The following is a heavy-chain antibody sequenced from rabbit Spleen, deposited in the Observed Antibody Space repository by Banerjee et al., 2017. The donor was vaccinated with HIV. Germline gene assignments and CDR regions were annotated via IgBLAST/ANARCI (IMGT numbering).Heavy chain of an antibody. CDR3: ARDVGSGHYIDVYFDL. Sequence: QSLEESGGDLVKPGASLTLTCAASGFSFSSSYWICWVRQAPGKGLEWIACIDAGSSGFTYFATWAKGRFTISKTSSTTVTLQMTSLTAADTATYFCARDVGSGHYIDVYFDLWGQGTLVTVS. CDR1: GFSFSSSYW. D-gene: IGHD1-1*01. CDR2: IDAGSSGFT. J-gene: IGHJ4*01. V-gene: IGHV1S40*01.